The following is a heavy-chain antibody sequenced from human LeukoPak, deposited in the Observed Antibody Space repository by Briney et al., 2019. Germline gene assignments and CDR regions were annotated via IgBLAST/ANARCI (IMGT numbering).Heavy chain of an antibody. CDR1: GFAFGEHG. J-gene: IGHJ4*02. CDR3: ARAPITSPFYFDY. D-gene: IGHD2-2*01. CDR2: INWSGGST. V-gene: IGHV3-20*04. Sequence: GGSLRVSCTASGFAFGEHGMSWVRQVQGKGLEWVSGINWSGGSTGYADPLRGRFTISRDNAKNSLYLQMDSLRAEDTALYYCARAPITSPFYFDYWGQGTLVTVSS.